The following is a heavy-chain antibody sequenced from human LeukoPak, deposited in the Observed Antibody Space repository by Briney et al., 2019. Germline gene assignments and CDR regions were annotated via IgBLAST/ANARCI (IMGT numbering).Heavy chain of an antibody. V-gene: IGHV3-30*14. J-gene: IGHJ4*02. CDR2: VSYDGSNK. CDR1: GFTFSDYA. Sequence: PGGSLRLSCAASGFTFSDYAMHWVRQAPGKELEWVAVVSYDGSNKYYADSVKGRFTISRDNSKNTLYLQISSLRAEDTAVYYCVKDLMGGSYVSVDWGQGTLVTVSS. CDR3: VKDLMGGSYVSVD. D-gene: IGHD1-26*01.